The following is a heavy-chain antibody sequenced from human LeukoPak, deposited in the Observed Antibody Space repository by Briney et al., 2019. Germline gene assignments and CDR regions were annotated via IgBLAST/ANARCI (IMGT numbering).Heavy chain of an antibody. D-gene: IGHD3-22*01. CDR1: GFTFSSYV. CDR2: ITGGGAKT. J-gene: IGHJ4*02. V-gene: IGHV3-23*01. CDR3: AKAFGDSIGSYLFDC. Sequence: GGSLRLSCAAAGFTFSSYVMHWVRQAPGEGLEWVSAITGGGAKTYYVDSVKGRFTISRDNSKSTLFLQMNSLRAEDTAEYYCAKAFGDSIGSYLFDCWGQGTLVTVSS.